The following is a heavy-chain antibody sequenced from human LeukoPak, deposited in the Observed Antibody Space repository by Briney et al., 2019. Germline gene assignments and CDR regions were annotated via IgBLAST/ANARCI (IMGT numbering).Heavy chain of an antibody. CDR1: GFTFDDYA. J-gene: IGHJ4*02. V-gene: IGHV3-9*01. D-gene: IGHD3-9*01. CDR2: ISWNSGSI. Sequence: GGSLRLSCVASGFTFDDYAMHWVRQAPGKGLEWVSGISWNSGSIGYADSVKGRFTISRDNAKNSLYLQMNSLRAEDTAVYYCARDPNYDILTGHHYYFDYWGQGTLVTVSS. CDR3: ARDPNYDILTGHHYYFDY.